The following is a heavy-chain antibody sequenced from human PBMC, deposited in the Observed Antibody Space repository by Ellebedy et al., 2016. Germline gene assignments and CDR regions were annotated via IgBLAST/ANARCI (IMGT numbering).Heavy chain of an antibody. CDR1: GGSISSYY. CDR3: ARGRRYNWNYVPEGTWFDP. D-gene: IGHD1-7*01. CDR2: IYYSGST. V-gene: IGHV4-59*12. Sequence: SETLSLTCTVSGGSISSYYWSWIRQPPGKGLEWIGYIYYSGSTNYNPSLKSRVTISVDTSKNQFSLKLSSVTAADTAVYYCARGRRYNWNYVPEGTWFDPWGQGTLVTVSS. J-gene: IGHJ5*02.